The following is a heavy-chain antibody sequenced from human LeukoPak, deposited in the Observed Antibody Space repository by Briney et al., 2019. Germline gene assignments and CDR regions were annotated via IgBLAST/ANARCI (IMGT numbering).Heavy chain of an antibody. CDR2: IIPIFGTA. D-gene: IGHD5-12*01. J-gene: IGHJ4*02. CDR3: ARLTDIVATPGWFDY. V-gene: IGHV1-69*06. CDR1: GGTFSSYA. Sequence: GASVKVSCKASGGTFSSYAISWVRQAPGQGLEWMGGIIPIFGTANYAQKFQGRVTITADKSTSTAYMELSSLRSEDTAVYYCARLTDIVATPGWFDYWGQGTLVTVSS.